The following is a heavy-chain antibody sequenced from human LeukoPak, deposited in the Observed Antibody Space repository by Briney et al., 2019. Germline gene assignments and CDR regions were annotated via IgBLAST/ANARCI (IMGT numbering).Heavy chain of an antibody. CDR1: GGSISSYY. Sequence: SETLSLTCTVSGGSISSYYWSWIRQPPGKGLEWIGYIYYSGSTNYNPSLKSRVTISVDTSKNQFSLKLSSVTAADTAVYYCARSLGDFSSSWYWREGYWGQGTLVTVSS. D-gene: IGHD6-13*01. V-gene: IGHV4-59*01. CDR2: IYYSGST. CDR3: ARSLGDFSSSWYWREGY. J-gene: IGHJ4*02.